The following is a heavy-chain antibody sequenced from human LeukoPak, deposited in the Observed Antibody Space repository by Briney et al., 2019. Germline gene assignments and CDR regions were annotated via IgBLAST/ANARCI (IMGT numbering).Heavy chain of an antibody. J-gene: IGHJ3*02. CDR3: AKDKGSSGWYYAFDI. CDR1: GFTFDDYA. Sequence: GGSLRLSCAASGFTFDDYAMHWVRRAPGKGLEWVSGISWNSGSIGYADSVKGRFTISRDNAKNSLYLQMNSLRAEDMALYYCAKDKGSSGWYYAFDIWGQGTMVTVSS. V-gene: IGHV3-9*03. D-gene: IGHD6-19*01. CDR2: ISWNSGSI.